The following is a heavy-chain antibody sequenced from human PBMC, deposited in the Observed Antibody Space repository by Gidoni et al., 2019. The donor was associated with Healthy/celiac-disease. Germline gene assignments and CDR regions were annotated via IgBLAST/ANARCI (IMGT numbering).Heavy chain of an antibody. D-gene: IGHD2-15*01. Sequence: QVQLQESGPGLVKPSETLSLTCTVSGGSISSYYWSWIRQPPGKGLEWIGYIYYSGSTNYNPSLKSRVTISVDTSKNQFSLKLSSVTAADTAVYYCARQGCSGGSCYSFYYYYYGMDVWGQGTTVTVSS. CDR2: IYYSGST. J-gene: IGHJ6*02. CDR1: GGSISSYY. V-gene: IGHV4-59*01. CDR3: ARQGCSGGSCYSFYYYYYGMDV.